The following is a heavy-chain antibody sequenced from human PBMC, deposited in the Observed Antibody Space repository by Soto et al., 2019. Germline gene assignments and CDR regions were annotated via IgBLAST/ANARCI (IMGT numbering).Heavy chain of an antibody. V-gene: IGHV3-11*06. CDR3: VRGGGGGQFDY. Sequence: GGSLRLSCAASGFSLSDFYMSWIRQAPGKGLEWVSYISINSNYREYADSVKGRHTISRDNAKNSLYLQMNSLRGEDTAVYYCVRGGGGGQFDYWGQGTLVTVSS. CDR1: GFSLSDFY. J-gene: IGHJ4*02. D-gene: IGHD2-21*01. CDR2: ISINSNYR.